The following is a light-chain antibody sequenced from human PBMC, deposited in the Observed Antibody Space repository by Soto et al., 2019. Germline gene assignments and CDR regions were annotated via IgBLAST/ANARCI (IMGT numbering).Light chain of an antibody. V-gene: IGKV1-5*01. Sequence: DIQMTPSPSSLSASVGDRATITCRASQGISSYLAWYQQKPGKAPKLLIYDATSLESGVPSRFSGSGSGTEFTLTISSLQPDDFATYYCQQYNSYPITFGQGTRLEIK. J-gene: IGKJ5*01. CDR3: QQYNSYPIT. CDR1: QGISSY. CDR2: DAT.